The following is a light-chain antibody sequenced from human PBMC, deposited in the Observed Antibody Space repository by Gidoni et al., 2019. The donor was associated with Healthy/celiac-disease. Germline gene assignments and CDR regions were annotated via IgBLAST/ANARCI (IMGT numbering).Light chain of an antibody. CDR1: SSNIGAGYD. V-gene: IGLV1-40*01. CDR3: QYYDSSLVV. J-gene: IGLJ2*01. CDR2: GHS. Sequence: QSVLTQPLSVSGAPAQRVTISCTGCSSNIGAGYDVHWYQQLPGTAPKLLLYGHSNRPAGVPDRFSGSKTGTSAALAIPGLQDEDEADYYCQYYDSSLVVFGGGTKLTVL.